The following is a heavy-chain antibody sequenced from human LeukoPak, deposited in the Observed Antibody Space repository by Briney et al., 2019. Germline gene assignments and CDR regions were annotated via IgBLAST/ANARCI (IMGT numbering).Heavy chain of an antibody. D-gene: IGHD2-15*01. CDR3: AKDNVVVVAATFDY. J-gene: IGHJ4*02. CDR1: GFTFSSYA. Sequence: GGSLRLSCAASGFTFSSYAMSWVRQAPGKGLEWVSALSGSGGSTYYADSVKGRFTISRDNSKNTLYLQMNSLRAEDTAVYYCAKDNVVVVAATFDYWGQGTLVTVSS. CDR2: LSGSGGST. V-gene: IGHV3-23*01.